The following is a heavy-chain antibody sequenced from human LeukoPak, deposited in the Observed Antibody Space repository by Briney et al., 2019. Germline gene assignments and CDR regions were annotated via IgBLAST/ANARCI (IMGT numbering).Heavy chain of an antibody. CDR2: ISSTSSYI. D-gene: IGHD2-2*01. CDR1: GFTFSSYA. Sequence: GGSLRLSCAASGFTFSSYAMSWVRQAPGKGLEWVSSISSTSSYIYYTDSVKGRFTISRDNAKNSLYLQMNSLRAEDTAVYYCARVAGYCSSTSNCYSDYWGQGTLVTVSS. J-gene: IGHJ4*02. V-gene: IGHV3-21*01. CDR3: ARVAGYCSSTSNCYSDY.